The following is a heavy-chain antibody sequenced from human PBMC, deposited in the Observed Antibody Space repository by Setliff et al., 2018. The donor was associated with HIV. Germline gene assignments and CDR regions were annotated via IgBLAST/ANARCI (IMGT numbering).Heavy chain of an antibody. Sequence: GGSLRLSCAASGFTFSSYAMHWVRQAPGKGLEWVAVISYDGSNKYYADSVKGRFTISRDNSKNTLYLQMNSLRAEDTAVYYCAREWGRSDYYDSSGSKGYFDYWGQGTLVTVSS. D-gene: IGHD3-22*01. CDR1: GFTFSSYA. CDR2: ISYDGSNK. J-gene: IGHJ4*02. V-gene: IGHV3-30*04. CDR3: AREWGRSDYYDSSGSKGYFDY.